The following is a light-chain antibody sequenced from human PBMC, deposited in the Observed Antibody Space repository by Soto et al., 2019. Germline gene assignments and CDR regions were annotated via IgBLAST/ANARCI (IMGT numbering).Light chain of an antibody. CDR3: CSYAGGRSPYV. V-gene: IGLV2-23*02. CDR1: TSDVGSYDL. J-gene: IGLJ1*01. Sequence: QSALTQPASVSGSPGQSITISCTGTTSDVGSYDLVSWYQQHPGKAPKIMIYEVSKRPSGDSNRFSGSKSGNMASLTISGLQAEDEADYYCCSYAGGRSPYVFGTGTKVTVL. CDR2: EVS.